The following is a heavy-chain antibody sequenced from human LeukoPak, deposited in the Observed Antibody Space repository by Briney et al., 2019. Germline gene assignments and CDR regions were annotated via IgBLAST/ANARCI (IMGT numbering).Heavy chain of an antibody. J-gene: IGHJ6*02. D-gene: IGHD6-13*01. V-gene: IGHV3-11*01. CDR2: ISDSGSDM. CDR1: DFPLSDYY. Sequence: GGSLRLSCAASDFPLSDYYMTWIRQAPGKGLEWLSYISDSGSDMYSADSVKGRFTISRDNAKNSLYLQMNSLRAEDTAVYYCARSYRATAGIVDVWGQGTTVTVSS. CDR3: ARSYRATAGIVDV.